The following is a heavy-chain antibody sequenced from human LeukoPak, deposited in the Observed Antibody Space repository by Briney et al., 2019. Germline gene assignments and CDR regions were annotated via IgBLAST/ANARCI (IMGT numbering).Heavy chain of an antibody. CDR1: GGSFSGYY. V-gene: IGHV4-34*01. J-gene: IGHJ4*02. D-gene: IGHD1-26*01. CDR3: ARAVPGSYYAYYFDY. CDR2: INHSGST. Sequence: SETLSLTCAVYGGSFSGYYWSWIRQPPGKGLEWIGEINHSGSTNYNPSLKSRVTISVDTSKNQFSLKLSSVTAADTAVYYCARAVPGSYYAYYFDYWGQGTLVTVSS.